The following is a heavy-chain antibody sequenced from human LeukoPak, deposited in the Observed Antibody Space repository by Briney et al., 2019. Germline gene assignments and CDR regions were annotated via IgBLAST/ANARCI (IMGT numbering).Heavy chain of an antibody. D-gene: IGHD1-26*01. Sequence: GGSLRLSCAVSGSPFSSYAMTWVRRGPGKGLEWVSGISNSGGSTYYADSMRGRFTISRDNSKNTLYLQMNSLRPEDTAVYYCAKDSGGKALDYWGQGTLVTIAS. V-gene: IGHV3-23*01. J-gene: IGHJ4*02. CDR3: AKDSGGKALDY. CDR1: GSPFSSYA. CDR2: ISNSGGST.